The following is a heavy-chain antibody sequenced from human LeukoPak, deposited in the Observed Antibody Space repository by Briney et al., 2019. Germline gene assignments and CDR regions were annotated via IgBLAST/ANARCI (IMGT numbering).Heavy chain of an antibody. CDR2: ISPYNGDT. J-gene: IGHJ4*02. CDR3: ARDQYGHVWGSHRPYFDY. D-gene: IGHD3-16*02. CDR1: GYTFNSYG. Sequence: ASVKVSCKASGYTFNSYGISWLRQAPGQGLEWMGWISPYNGDTKNAQELQGRVTMTTDTSASTAYMELRSLRSDDTAVYYCARDQYGHVWGSHRPYFDYWGQGTLVTVSS. V-gene: IGHV1-18*01.